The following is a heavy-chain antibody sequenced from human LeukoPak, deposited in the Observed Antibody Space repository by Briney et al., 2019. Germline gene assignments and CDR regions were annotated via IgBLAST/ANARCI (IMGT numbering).Heavy chain of an antibody. CDR2: ISRDGSST. D-gene: IGHD2-21*02. CDR1: GFTFSSNW. CDR3: ARDPWGDYWFDP. Sequence: GGSLRLSCAASGFTFSSNWMHWVRQAPGKGLVWVSRISRDGSSTSYADSVKGRFTISRDNAKNSLYLQMNSLRAEDTAVYYCARDPWGDYWFDPWGQGTPVTVSS. V-gene: IGHV3-74*01. J-gene: IGHJ5*02.